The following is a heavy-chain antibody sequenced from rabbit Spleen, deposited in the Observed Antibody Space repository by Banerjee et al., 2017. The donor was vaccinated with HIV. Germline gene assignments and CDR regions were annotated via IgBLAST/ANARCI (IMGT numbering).Heavy chain of an antibody. V-gene: IGHV1S47*01. CDR3: VRGASSSGYYSL. CDR2: IDPIFGIT. D-gene: IGHD1-1*01. CDR1: GFDFSNYG. J-gene: IGHJ4*01. Sequence: QQQLEESGGGLVQPGGSLKLSCKASGFDFSNYGVSWVRQAPGKGLEWIGYIDPIFGITYYATWVNGRFTISSHDAQNTLYLQLSSLTAADTATYFCVRGASSSGYYSLWGQGTLVTVS.